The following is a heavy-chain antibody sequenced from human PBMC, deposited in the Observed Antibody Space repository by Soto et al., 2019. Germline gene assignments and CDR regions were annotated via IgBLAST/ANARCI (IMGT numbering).Heavy chain of an antibody. CDR3: ARGVDFWSGYPLDY. J-gene: IGHJ4*02. CDR2: INPSGIT. Sequence: WTWLRQPPGKGLEWVGEINPSGITNYNPSLKSRVTISVDTSKNQFSLKLSSVTAADTAVYYCARGVDFWSGYPLDYWGQGALVTVSS. D-gene: IGHD3-3*01. V-gene: IGHV4-34*01.